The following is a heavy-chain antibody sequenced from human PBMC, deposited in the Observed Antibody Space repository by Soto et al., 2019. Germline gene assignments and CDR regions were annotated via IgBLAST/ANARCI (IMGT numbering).Heavy chain of an antibody. J-gene: IGHJ6*02. CDR1: GFTFSDHY. CDR2: TRNKANSYTT. CDR3: ARASIAARHYYYGMDV. V-gene: IGHV3-72*01. Sequence: PGGSLRLSCAASGFTFSDHYMDWVRQAPGKGLEWVGRTRNKANSYTTEYAASVKGRFTISRDDSKNSLYLQMNSLKTEDTAVYYCARASIAARHYYYGMDVRGQRTTVTGSS. D-gene: IGHD6-6*01.